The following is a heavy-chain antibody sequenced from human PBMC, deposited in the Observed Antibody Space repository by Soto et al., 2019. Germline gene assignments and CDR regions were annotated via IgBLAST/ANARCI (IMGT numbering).Heavy chain of an antibody. CDR2: ISGSGGST. Sequence: EVQLLESGGGLVQPGGSLRLSCAASGFTFSSYAMSWVRQAPGKGLEWVSAISGSGGSTYYADSVKGRFTISRDNSKNTLYLQMNSLRAEDTGVYYCVKRLEQQLQPDYWGLGTLVTVSS. D-gene: IGHD6-13*01. CDR3: VKRLEQQLQPDY. CDR1: GFTFSSYA. V-gene: IGHV3-23*01. J-gene: IGHJ4*02.